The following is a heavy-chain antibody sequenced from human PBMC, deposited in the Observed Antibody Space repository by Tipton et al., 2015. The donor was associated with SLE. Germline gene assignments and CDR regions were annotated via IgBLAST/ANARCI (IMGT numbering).Heavy chain of an antibody. D-gene: IGHD6-19*01. CDR2: ISSSSSTI. J-gene: IGHJ3*02. V-gene: IGHV3-48*01. CDR3: ARSAPGIAVAGLDAFDI. CDR1: GFTFSSYS. Sequence: SLRLSCAASGFTFSSYSMNWVRQAPGKGLEWVSYISSSSSTIYYADSVKGRFTISRDNAKNSLYLQMNSLRAEDTAVYYCARSAPGIAVAGLDAFDIWGQGTMVTVSS.